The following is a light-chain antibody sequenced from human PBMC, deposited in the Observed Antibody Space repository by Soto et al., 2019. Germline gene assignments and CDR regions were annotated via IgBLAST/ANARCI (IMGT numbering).Light chain of an antibody. V-gene: IGLV1-40*01. CDR1: SSNIGAGYD. J-gene: IGLJ2*01. CDR2: GNS. Sequence: QSVLTQPPSMSGAPGQRVTISCTGSSSNIGAGYDVHWYQQLPGTAPKLLIYGNSNRPSGVPDRFSGSKSGTSASLAITGLQAEDEADYCCQSYDSSLSGVVFVGGTKLTVL. CDR3: QSYDSSLSGVV.